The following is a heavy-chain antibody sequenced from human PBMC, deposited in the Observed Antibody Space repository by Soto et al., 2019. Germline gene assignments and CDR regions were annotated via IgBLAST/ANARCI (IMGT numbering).Heavy chain of an antibody. CDR2: MNPNSGNT. CDR3: ARGRTYYYDSRGYYPFDY. CDR1: GYTFTSYY. J-gene: IGHJ4*02. Sequence: ASVKVSCKASGYTFTSYYMHWVRQATGQGLEWMGWMNPNSGNTGYAQKFQGRVTMTRNTSISTAYMELSSLRSEDTAVYYCARGRTYYYDSRGYYPFDYWGQGTLVTVSS. D-gene: IGHD3-22*01. V-gene: IGHV1-8*02.